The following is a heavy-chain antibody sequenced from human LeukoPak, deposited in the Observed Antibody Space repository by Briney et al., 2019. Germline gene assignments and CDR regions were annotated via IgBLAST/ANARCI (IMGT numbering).Heavy chain of an antibody. CDR2: ITGSGGST. Sequence: GGSLRLSCAASGFTFSNYGMSWVRQAPGKGLEWVSAITGSGGSTYYADSVKGWFTISRDNSKNTLYLQMNSLRAEDTAVYYCARADSSGYYHPINWGQGTLVTVSS. V-gene: IGHV3-23*01. J-gene: IGHJ4*02. CDR3: ARADSSGYYHPIN. CDR1: GFTFSNYG. D-gene: IGHD3-22*01.